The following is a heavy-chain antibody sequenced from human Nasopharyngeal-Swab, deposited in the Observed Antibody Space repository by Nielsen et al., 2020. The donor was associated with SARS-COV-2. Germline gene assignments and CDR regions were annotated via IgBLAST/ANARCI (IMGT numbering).Heavy chain of an antibody. CDR2: IKSKTDGGTT. CDR3: TTYSSSHFDY. D-gene: IGHD6-6*01. Sequence: WIRQPPGKGLEWVGRIKSKTDGGTTGYAAPVKGRFTISRDDSKNTLYLQMNSLKTEDTAVYYCTTYSSSHFDYWGQGTLVTVSS. V-gene: IGHV3-15*01. J-gene: IGHJ4*02.